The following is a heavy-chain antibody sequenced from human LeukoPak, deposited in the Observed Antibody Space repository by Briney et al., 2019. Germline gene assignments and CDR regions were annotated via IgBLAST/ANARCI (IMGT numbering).Heavy chain of an antibody. V-gene: IGHV4-59*01. D-gene: IGHD4-17*01. CDR2: IYNSVNT. Sequence: SETLSLTCTVSGGSISSYYWTWIRQPPGKGLEWIGYIYNSVNTNSDPSLKSRVTISVGKSKNQFSLKLRSVTAADTAVYYCTRGLRAEYWGQGTLVTVSS. J-gene: IGHJ4*02. CDR3: TRGLRAEY. CDR1: GGSISSYY.